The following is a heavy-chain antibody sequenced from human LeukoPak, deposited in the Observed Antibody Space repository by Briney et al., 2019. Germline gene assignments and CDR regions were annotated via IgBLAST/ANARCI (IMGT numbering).Heavy chain of an antibody. CDR3: ARGLGYYSGIDY. Sequence: GRSLRLSCAASGFTFSSYGMHWVRQAPGKGLEWVAVIWYDGSNKYYADSVKGRFTISRDNSKNTLYLQMNSLRAEDTAVYYCARGLGYYSGIDYWGQGTLVTVSS. CDR1: GFTFSSYG. D-gene: IGHD3-22*01. CDR2: IWYDGSNK. V-gene: IGHV3-33*01. J-gene: IGHJ4*02.